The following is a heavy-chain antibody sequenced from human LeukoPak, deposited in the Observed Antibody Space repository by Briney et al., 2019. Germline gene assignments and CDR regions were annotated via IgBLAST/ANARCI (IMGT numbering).Heavy chain of an antibody. Sequence: PSETLSLTCTVSGYSISSGYYWGWIRRPPGKGLEWIGSGSTYYNPSLKSRVTISVDTSKNQFSLKLSSVTAAGTAVYYCATASSSSVYYYYYMDVWGKGTTVTVSS. J-gene: IGHJ6*03. D-gene: IGHD6-6*01. CDR2: SGST. V-gene: IGHV4-38-2*02. CDR1: GYSISSGYY. CDR3: ATASSSSVYYYYYMDV.